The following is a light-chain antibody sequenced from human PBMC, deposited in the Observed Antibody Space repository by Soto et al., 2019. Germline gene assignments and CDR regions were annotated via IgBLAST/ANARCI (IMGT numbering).Light chain of an antibody. V-gene: IGKV3-20*01. CDR1: QSVSSSY. J-gene: IGKJ5*01. CDR3: QQYGRSIT. Sequence: IALKQAAANLAFSQGERPAVSCRASQSVSSSYLAWYRQKPGQAPRLLIYGASSRATGSPDRFSGSGSGTDFTLTISRLEPEDFAVYYCQQYGRSITFGQGTRLEI. CDR2: GAS.